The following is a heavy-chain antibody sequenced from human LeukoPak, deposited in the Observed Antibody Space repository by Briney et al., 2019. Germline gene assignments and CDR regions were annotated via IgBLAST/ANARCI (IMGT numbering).Heavy chain of an antibody. CDR3: ARDKSSSTNLFDY. Sequence: GGSLRLSCAASGFTFSSYGMHWVRQAPGKGLEWVAVIWYDGSNKYYADSVKGRFTISRDNSKNTLDLQMNSLRAVDTAVYYCARDKSSSTNLFDYWGQGTLVTVSS. J-gene: IGHJ4*02. D-gene: IGHD2-2*01. CDR1: GFTFSSYG. CDR2: IWYDGSNK. V-gene: IGHV3-33*01.